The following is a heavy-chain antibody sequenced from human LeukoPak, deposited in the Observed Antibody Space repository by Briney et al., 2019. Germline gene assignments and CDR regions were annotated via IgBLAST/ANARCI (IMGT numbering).Heavy chain of an antibody. J-gene: IGHJ3*02. V-gene: IGHV4-34*01. D-gene: IGHD3-22*01. CDR3: ARWRYYYDIADAFDI. CDR1: GGSFSGYY. Sequence: SETLSLTCAVYGGSFSGYYWSWIRQPPGKGLEWIGEINHSGSTNYNPSLKSRVTISVDTSKNQFSLKLSSVTAADTAVYYCARWRYYYDIADAFDIWGQGTMVTVSS. CDR2: INHSGST.